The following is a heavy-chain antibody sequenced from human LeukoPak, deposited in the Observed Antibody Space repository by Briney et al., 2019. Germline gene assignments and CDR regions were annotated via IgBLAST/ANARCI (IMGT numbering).Heavy chain of an antibody. J-gene: IGHJ4*02. CDR2: IKQDGSEK. CDR3: ARDSLTMIVGRQKRGLDY. V-gene: IGHV3-7*01. Sequence: GGSLRLSCAASGFTFSSYWMSWVRQAPGKGLEWVANIKQDGSEKYYVDSVKGRFTISRDNAKNSLYLQMNSLRAEDMAVYYCARDSLTMIVGRQKRGLDYWGQGTLVTVSS. D-gene: IGHD3-22*01. CDR1: GFTFSSYW.